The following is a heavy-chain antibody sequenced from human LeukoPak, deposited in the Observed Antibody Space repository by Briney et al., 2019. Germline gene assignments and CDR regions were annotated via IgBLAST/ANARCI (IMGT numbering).Heavy chain of an antibody. CDR1: GVSISIGTYY. CDR3: ASVLLRYFDWQNQYYFDY. D-gene: IGHD3-9*01. J-gene: IGHJ4*02. V-gene: IGHV4-39*07. Sequence: SETLSLTCTASGVSISIGTYYWGWIRQPPGKGLEWIGSIYYSGSAYYNPSLKSRVTISVDTSKNQFSLKLSSVTAADTAVYYCASVLLRYFDWQNQYYFDYWGQGTLVTVSS. CDR2: IYYSGSA.